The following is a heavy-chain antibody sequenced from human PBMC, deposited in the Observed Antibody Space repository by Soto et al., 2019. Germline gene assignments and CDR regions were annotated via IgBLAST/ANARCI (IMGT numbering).Heavy chain of an antibody. CDR1: GFTFSSYA. Sequence: QPGGSLRLSCAASGFTFSSYAMSWVRQAPGKGLEWVSAIGGSGGSTYYADSVKGRFTISRDNSKNTLYLQMNSLRAEDTAVYYCAKYLVGGWTGRNYYYYYYMDVWGKGTTVTVSS. J-gene: IGHJ6*03. CDR3: AKYLVGGWTGRNYYYYYYMDV. CDR2: IGGSGGST. D-gene: IGHD6-19*01. V-gene: IGHV3-23*01.